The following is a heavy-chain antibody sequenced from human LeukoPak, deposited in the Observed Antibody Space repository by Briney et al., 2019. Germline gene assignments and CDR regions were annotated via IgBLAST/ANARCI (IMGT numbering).Heavy chain of an antibody. V-gene: IGHV1-2*02. Sequence: ASVKVSCKASGYTFTSYYMHWVRQAPGQGLEWMGWINPNSGGTNYAQKFQGRVTMTRDTSISTAYMELSRLRSDDTAVYYRARGEQWLFSYYFDYWGQGTLVTVSS. CDR1: GYTFTSYY. CDR2: INPNSGGT. CDR3: ARGEQWLFSYYFDY. D-gene: IGHD6-19*01. J-gene: IGHJ4*02.